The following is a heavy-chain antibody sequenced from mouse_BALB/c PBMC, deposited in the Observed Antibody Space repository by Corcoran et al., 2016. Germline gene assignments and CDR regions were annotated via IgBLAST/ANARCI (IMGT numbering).Heavy chain of an antibody. CDR2: INTETGEP. D-gene: IGHD2-1*01. J-gene: IGHJ3*01. V-gene: IGHV9-2-1*01. CDR3: ARSGNYVGFAY. CDR1: GDIFTDYS. Sequence: QIQLVQSGPELKKPGETVKISCQASGDIFTDYSMHWVKQAPGKGLKWMGWINTETGEPTYADDFKGRFAFSLETSASTAYLQINNLKNEDTATYCCARSGNYVGFAYWGQGTLVTVSA.